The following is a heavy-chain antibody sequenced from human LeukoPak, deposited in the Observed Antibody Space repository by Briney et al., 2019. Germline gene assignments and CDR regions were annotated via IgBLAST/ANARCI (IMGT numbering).Heavy chain of an antibody. D-gene: IGHD2-8*01. Sequence: SETLSLTCTVSGGSISSGDYYWSWIRQPPGTGLEWIGYIYYSGSTYYNPSLKSRVTISVDTSKNQFSLKLSSVTAADTAVYYCARDNGGYTGIDYWGQGTLVTVSS. CDR3: ARDNGGYTGIDY. CDR1: GGSISSGDYY. V-gene: IGHV4-30-4*01. J-gene: IGHJ4*02. CDR2: IYYSGST.